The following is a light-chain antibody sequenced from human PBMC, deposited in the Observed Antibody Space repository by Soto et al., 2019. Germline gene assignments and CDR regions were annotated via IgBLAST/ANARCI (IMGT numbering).Light chain of an antibody. CDR3: SSYTGTNNPYV. J-gene: IGLJ1*01. CDR1: SSDVGYYNY. V-gene: IGLV2-8*01. Sequence: QSALTQPPSASGSPGQSVTISCTGTSSDVGYYNYVSWYQQHPGKAPKLMIYEVSKRPSGVPDRFSGSKSDNTASLTVSGLQAEDEADYYCSSYTGTNNPYVFGTGTKLTVL. CDR2: EVS.